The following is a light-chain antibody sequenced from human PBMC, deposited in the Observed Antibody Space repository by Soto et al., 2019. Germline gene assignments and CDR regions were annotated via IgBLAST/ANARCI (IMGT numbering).Light chain of an antibody. V-gene: IGLV3-25*03. CDR3: QSADSSGTYDVV. J-gene: IGLJ2*01. CDR1: ALPKQY. Sequence: SYELTQPPSVSVSPGQTARITCSGDALPKQYAYWYQQKPGQAPVLVIYKDSERPSGISERFAGSSSGTTVTLTISGAQAEDEADYYCQSADSSGTYDVVFGGGTKLTVL. CDR2: KDS.